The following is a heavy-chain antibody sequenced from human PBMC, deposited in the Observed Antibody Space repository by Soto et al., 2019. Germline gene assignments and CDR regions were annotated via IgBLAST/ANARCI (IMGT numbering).Heavy chain of an antibody. J-gene: IGHJ6*02. CDR3: ARDRGYSYGYTAADYYYYGMDV. Sequence: QVLLQESGPGLVKPSGTLSLTCAVSGGSISSSNWWSWVRQPPGRGLEWIGEIYHSGSTNYNPSLKSRVPISVDKSKNQFSLKLSSVTAADTAVYYCARDRGYSYGYTAADYYYYGMDVWGQGTMVTVSS. CDR1: GGSISSSNW. D-gene: IGHD5-18*01. V-gene: IGHV4-4*02. CDR2: IYHSGST.